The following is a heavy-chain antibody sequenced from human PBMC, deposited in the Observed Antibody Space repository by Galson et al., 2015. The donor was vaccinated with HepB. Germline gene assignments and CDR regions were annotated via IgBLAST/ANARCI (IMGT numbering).Heavy chain of an antibody. CDR1: GFTFSSDA. Sequence: SLRLSCAASGFTFSSDAMSWVRHAPGKGLEWVSTVSAGGDSTDYADSVKGRFTISRDNSKNTLHLQMNSLRAEDTAVYYCAKSTTFGVVITRHPYRAFDYWGQGTLVTVSS. V-gene: IGHV3-23*01. J-gene: IGHJ4*02. CDR2: VSAGGDST. CDR3: AKSTTFGVVITRHPYRAFDY. D-gene: IGHD3-3*01.